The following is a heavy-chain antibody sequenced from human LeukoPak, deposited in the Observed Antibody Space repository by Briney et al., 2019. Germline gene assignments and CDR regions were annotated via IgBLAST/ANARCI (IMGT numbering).Heavy chain of an antibody. J-gene: IGHJ4*02. CDR1: GGSISSGGYY. CDR3: ARGESWAFDF. D-gene: IGHD1-26*01. CDR2: IYYSGST. Sequence: SQTLSLTCTVSGGSISSGGYYWSWIRQHPGKGLEWIGYIYYSGSTYYNPSLKSRVTISVDTSKTQFSLKLSSVTAADTAVYYCARGESWAFDFWGQGTLVTVSS. V-gene: IGHV4-31*03.